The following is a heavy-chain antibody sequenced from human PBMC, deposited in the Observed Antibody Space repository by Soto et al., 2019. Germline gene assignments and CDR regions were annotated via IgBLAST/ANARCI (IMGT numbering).Heavy chain of an antibody. CDR1: GFTFSSYA. CDR3: AKAVGDFWSGYIYYYMDV. Sequence: GGSLRLSCAASGFTFSSYAMSWVRQAPGKGLEWVSAISGSGGSTYYADSVKGRFTISRDNSKNTLYLQMNSLRAEDTAVYYCAKAVGDFWSGYIYYYMDVWGKGTTVTVSS. CDR2: ISGSGGST. V-gene: IGHV3-23*01. D-gene: IGHD3-3*01. J-gene: IGHJ6*03.